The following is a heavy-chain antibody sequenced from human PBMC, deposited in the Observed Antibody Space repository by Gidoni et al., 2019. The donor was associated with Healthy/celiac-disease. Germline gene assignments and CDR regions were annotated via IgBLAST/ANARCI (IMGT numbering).Heavy chain of an antibody. J-gene: IGHJ4*02. CDR2: IYHSGST. CDR3: ARHYYYDSSGYYTGPFDY. Sequence: QVQLQESGPGLVKPSGTLSLTCAVSGGSISSSNWWSWVRQPPGKGLEWIGEIYHSGSTNYNPSLKSRVTISVDKSKNQFSLKLSSVTAADTAVYYCARHYYYDSSGYYTGPFDYWGQGTLVTVSS. V-gene: IGHV4-4*02. D-gene: IGHD3-22*01. CDR1: GGSISSSNW.